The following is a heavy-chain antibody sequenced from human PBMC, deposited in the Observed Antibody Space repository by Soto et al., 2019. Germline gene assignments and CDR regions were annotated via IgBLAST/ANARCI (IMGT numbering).Heavy chain of an antibody. CDR2: IGTAVDP. D-gene: IGHD1-26*01. CDR3: ARARKWEPYGMDV. J-gene: IGHJ6*02. Sequence: PGGSLRLSCAASGFTFSSYDMNCVRQATGKGLEWVSAIGTAVDPYYPGSVKGRFTISRENAKNSLYLQMNSLRAGDTAVYYCARARKWEPYGMDVWGQGTTVTVSS. CDR1: GFTFSSYD. V-gene: IGHV3-13*05.